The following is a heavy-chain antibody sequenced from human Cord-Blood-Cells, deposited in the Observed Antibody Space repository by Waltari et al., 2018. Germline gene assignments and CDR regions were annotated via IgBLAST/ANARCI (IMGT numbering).Heavy chain of an antibody. Sequence: QVQLVQSGAEVKKPGSSVKVSCKASVGTSCGYTITWVQRAHGQGLEWMGGSIPIFGTANDAQKFQGRVTITADESTSTAYMELSSLRSEDTAVYYCARSDRNVGPYWEYYFDYWGQGTLVTVSS. CDR3: ARSDRNVGPYWEYYFDY. V-gene: IGHV1-69*01. J-gene: IGHJ4*02. D-gene: IGHD1-26*01. CDR2: SIPIFGTA. CDR1: VGTSCGYT.